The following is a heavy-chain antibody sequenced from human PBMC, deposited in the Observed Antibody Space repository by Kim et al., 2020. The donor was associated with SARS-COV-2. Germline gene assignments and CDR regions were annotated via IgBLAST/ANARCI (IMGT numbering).Heavy chain of an antibody. CDR1: GFTFSSYW. CDR3: ARDLNSYYWGTFDY. J-gene: IGHJ4*02. CDR2: IKQAGSEK. Sequence: GGSLRLSCAASGFTFSSYWMSWVRQAPGKGLEWVANIKQAGSEKYYVDSVKGRFTISRDNAKNSLYLQMNSLRAEDTAVYYCARDLNSYYWGTFDYWGQGTLVTVSS. D-gene: IGHD3-10*01. V-gene: IGHV3-7*03.